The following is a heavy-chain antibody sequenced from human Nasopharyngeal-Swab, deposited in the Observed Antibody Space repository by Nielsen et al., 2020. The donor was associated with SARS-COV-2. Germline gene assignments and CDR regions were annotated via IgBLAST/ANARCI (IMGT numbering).Heavy chain of an antibody. Sequence: GESLKISCAASGFSFSEYYMSWIRQAPGKGLEWISDISSSGSITHYADSMKGRFTISRDNAKNSLYLQMNSLRAEDTAVYYCARDRGYSGYDREGAFDIWGQGTMVTVSS. CDR3: ARDRGYSGYDREGAFDI. J-gene: IGHJ3*02. V-gene: IGHV3-11*04. D-gene: IGHD5-12*01. CDR2: ISSSGSIT. CDR1: GFSFSEYY.